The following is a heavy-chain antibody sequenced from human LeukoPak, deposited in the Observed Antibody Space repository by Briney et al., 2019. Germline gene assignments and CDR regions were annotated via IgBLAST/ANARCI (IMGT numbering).Heavy chain of an antibody. CDR2: INHSGST. CDR3: ARGLLLVRD. V-gene: IGHV4-34*01. J-gene: IGHJ4*02. Sequence: SETLSLTCAVYGGSFSGYYWSWIRQPPGKGLEWVGEINHSGSTNYNPSLKSRVTISVDTSKNQCSLKLSSVTAADTAVYYCARGLLLVRDWGQGTLVTVSS. CDR1: GGSFSGYY. D-gene: IGHD6-13*01.